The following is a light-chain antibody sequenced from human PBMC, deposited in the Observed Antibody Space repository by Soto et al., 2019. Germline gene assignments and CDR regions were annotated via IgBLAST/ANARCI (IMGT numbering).Light chain of an antibody. V-gene: IGLV3-21*04. CDR3: QVWDSSSDHWV. CDR2: YDS. CDR1: NIGSKS. J-gene: IGLJ3*02. Sequence: SYELTQPPSVSVAPGKTARITCGGNNIGSKSVHWYQQKPGQAPVLVIYYDSDRPSGIPERFSGSNPGNTATLTISRVEAGDEADYYCQVWDSSSDHWVFGGGTKLTVL.